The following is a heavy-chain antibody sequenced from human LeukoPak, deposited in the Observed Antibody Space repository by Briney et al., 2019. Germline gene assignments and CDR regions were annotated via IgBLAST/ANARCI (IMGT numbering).Heavy chain of an antibody. Sequence: GGSLRLSCSASGFTFSSYTMHWVRQAPGKGLEYVSAISTSGGSSYYADSVKDRFTISRENSKNTLYLQMSSLRAEDTAVYYCVKGGHGGYTLGIDYWGQGTLVTVSS. CDR1: GFTFSSYT. CDR3: VKGGHGGYTLGIDY. CDR2: ISTSGGSS. J-gene: IGHJ4*02. D-gene: IGHD5-12*01. V-gene: IGHV3-64D*09.